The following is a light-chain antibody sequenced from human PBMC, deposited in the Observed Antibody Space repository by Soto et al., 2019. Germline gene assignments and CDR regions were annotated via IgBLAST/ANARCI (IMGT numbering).Light chain of an antibody. CDR3: QQSFSPHIA. CDR2: AAS. V-gene: IGKV1-39*01. Sequence: EIQVTQSPTSLSASVGDRVTITCRASRSIGTNLNWYQQRPGKAPQLLIYAASSLQSGVPSRFSGSTSGTDFTLTINGLQPEDFATYYCQQSFSPHIAFGQGTRL. CDR1: RSIGTN. J-gene: IGKJ5*01.